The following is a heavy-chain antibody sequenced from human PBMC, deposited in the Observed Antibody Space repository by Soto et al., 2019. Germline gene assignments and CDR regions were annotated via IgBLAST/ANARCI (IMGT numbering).Heavy chain of an antibody. J-gene: IGHJ4*02. CDR3: ARDSSGYYSFDY. V-gene: IGHV3-30-3*01. D-gene: IGHD3-22*01. Sequence: LRLSCAASGFTFSSYAMHWVRQAPGKGLEWVAVISYDGSNKYCADSVKGRFTISRDNSKNTLYLQMNSLRAEDTAVYYCARDSSGYYSFDYRGQGTLVTVSS. CDR1: GFTFSSYA. CDR2: ISYDGSNK.